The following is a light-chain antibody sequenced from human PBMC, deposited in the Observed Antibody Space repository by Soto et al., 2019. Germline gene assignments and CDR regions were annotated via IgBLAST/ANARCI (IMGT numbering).Light chain of an antibody. CDR3: QQSHSSPRT. J-gene: IGKJ1*01. CDR1: QSISSN. V-gene: IGKV3-15*01. CDR2: ETS. Sequence: EIVMTQSPATLSVSPGERATLSCRASQSISSNLAWYQQRPGQAPRLLIYETSTRATGIPGRFSGSGSGTDFTLTINSVQPEDFGIYYCQQSHSSPRTFGQGTTV.